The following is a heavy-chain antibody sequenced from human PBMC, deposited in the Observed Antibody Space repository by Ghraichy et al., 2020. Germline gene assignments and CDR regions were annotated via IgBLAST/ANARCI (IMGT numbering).Heavy chain of an antibody. CDR2: INHSGST. CDR3: ARNKLRLTYGGNSYYYYGMDV. D-gene: IGHD4-23*01. Sequence: SETLSLTCAVYGGSFSGYYWSWIRQPPGKGLEWIGEINHSGSTNYNPSLKSRVTISVDTSKNQFSLKLSSVTAADTAVYYCARNKLRLTYGGNSYYYYGMDVWGQGTTVTVSS. J-gene: IGHJ6*02. CDR1: GGSFSGYY. V-gene: IGHV4-34*01.